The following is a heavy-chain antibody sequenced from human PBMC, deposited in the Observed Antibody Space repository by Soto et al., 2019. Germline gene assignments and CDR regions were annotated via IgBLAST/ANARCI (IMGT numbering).Heavy chain of an antibody. CDR2: INHSGST. CDR1: GGSFSGYY. Sequence: QVQLQQWGAGLLKPSETLSLTCAVYGGSFSGYYWSWIRQPPGKGLEWIGEINHSGSTNYNPSLKSRDTISVDTSKNQFSLKLSSVTAADTAVYYCARAMVATRYFDLWGRGTLVTVSS. V-gene: IGHV4-34*01. J-gene: IGHJ2*01. D-gene: IGHD5-12*01. CDR3: ARAMVATRYFDL.